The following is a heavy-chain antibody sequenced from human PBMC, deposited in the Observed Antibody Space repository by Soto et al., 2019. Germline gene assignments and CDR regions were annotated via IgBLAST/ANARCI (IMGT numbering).Heavy chain of an antibody. D-gene: IGHD3-22*01. CDR3: ARDSPNDYYDSSGYFDI. J-gene: IGHJ3*02. Sequence: GDLRLSCAASGFPFSSYSMIWDRQAPGKGLGWGSYISSSSSTIYYEASVKGRFTISRDNAKNPLYLQMSSLRDEDTAVYYCARDSPNDYYDSSGYFDIWGQGTMVTVSS. V-gene: IGHV3-48*02. CDR1: GFPFSSYS. CDR2: ISSSSSTI.